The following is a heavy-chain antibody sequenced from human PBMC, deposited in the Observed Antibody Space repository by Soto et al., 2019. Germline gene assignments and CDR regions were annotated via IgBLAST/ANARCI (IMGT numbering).Heavy chain of an antibody. V-gene: IGHV4-39*07. CDR1: DDSISNTNSY. CDR3: AREDHDSSGYYFQH. CDR2: IVYGGNT. D-gene: IGHD3-22*01. J-gene: IGHJ1*01. Sequence: TLSLTCTVSDDSISNTNSYWAWIRQPPGKGLEWIAIIVYGGNTWYNPSLKSRVTMSVDTSKNQFSLKLSSVTAADTAVYYCAREDHDSSGYYFQHWGQGTLVTVS.